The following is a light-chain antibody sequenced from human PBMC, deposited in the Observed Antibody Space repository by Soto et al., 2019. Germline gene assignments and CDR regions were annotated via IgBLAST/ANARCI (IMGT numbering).Light chain of an antibody. J-gene: IGKJ2*01. Sequence: EIVLTQSPGTLSLSPGEGATLSCRASQSVSSSHLAWYQQKPGQAPRLFMYGASNRATGIPDRFSGSGSGKDFTLSISRLEPEDFAVYYCQHYGSSPRTFGQGTKLEIK. CDR1: QSVSSSH. V-gene: IGKV3-20*01. CDR3: QHYGSSPRT. CDR2: GAS.